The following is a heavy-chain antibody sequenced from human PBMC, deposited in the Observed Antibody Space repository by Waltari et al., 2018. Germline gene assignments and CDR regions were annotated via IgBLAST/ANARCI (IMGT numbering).Heavy chain of an antibody. Sequence: QLQLQESGPGLVKPSETLSLTCPVSGGSISSSSYYWGWVRQPPGKGLEWIGSIYYSGTTSYNPSLMTRVTISVDTSKTQFSLRVSSVTAADTAVFYCARMVRGYCSSTSCHTDHWGQGTLVTVSS. V-gene: IGHV4-39*07. CDR3: ARMVRGYCSSTSCHTDH. CDR1: GGSISSSSYY. D-gene: IGHD2-2*01. CDR2: IYYSGTT. J-gene: IGHJ4*02.